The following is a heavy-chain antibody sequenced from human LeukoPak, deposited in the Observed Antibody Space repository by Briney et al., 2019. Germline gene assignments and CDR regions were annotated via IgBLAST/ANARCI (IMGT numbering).Heavy chain of an antibody. V-gene: IGHV3-23*01. CDR2: ISGSGGST. Sequence: PGGSLRLSCAASGFTFSSYAMSWVRQAPGKGLEWVSAISGSGGSTYYADSVTGRFTISRDNAKNSLYLQMNSLRAEDTAVYYCARSPGAVDFDYWGQGTLVTVSS. J-gene: IGHJ4*02. CDR1: GFTFSSYA. D-gene: IGHD3-16*01. CDR3: ARSPGAVDFDY.